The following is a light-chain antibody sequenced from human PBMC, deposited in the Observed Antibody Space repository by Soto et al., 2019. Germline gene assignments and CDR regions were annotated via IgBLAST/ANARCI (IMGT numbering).Light chain of an antibody. CDR1: ESVSSN. CDR3: QQYNDWPLT. CDR2: AAF. Sequence: IVMTQSPVTLSVSXGERATLSCRASESVSSNLAWYQQKPGXAPSLVXYAAFTRAQGSPARFSGTGSVTEFTRTISSRQSEDFALYYGQQYNDWPLTFGQGTKVDIK. J-gene: IGKJ1*01. V-gene: IGKV3-15*01.